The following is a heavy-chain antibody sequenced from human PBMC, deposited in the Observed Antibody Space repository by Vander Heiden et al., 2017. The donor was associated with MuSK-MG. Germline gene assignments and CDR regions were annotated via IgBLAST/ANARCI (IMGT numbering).Heavy chain of an antibody. V-gene: IGHV1-69*06. Sequence: QVQLVQSGAAVKKPGSAVTVSCKASGDTFTTHGLSWVRPAPGLGLEWMGGIIPLFLGANYEHTFQGRLTISVDKSTKTVYMELSRLTLEDTAGDFCARDYVNASLILPVETWGQGTMVTVSS. CDR2: IIPLFLGA. J-gene: IGHJ3*01. CDR3: ARDYVNASLILPVET. D-gene: IGHD3-16*01. CDR1: GDTFTTHG.